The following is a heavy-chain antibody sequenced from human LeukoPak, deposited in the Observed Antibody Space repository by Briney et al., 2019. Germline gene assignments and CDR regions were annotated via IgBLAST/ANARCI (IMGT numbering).Heavy chain of an antibody. D-gene: IGHD1-26*01. V-gene: IGHV3-23*01. CDR2: ISGSGGST. J-gene: IGHJ4*02. Sequence: GSLRLSCAASGFTFSSYSMNWVRQAPGKGLEWVSAISGSGGSTYYADSVKGRFTISRDNSKNTLYLQMNSLRAEDTAVYYCAKDWGFSGEAIDYWGQGTLVTVSS. CDR1: GFTFSSYS. CDR3: AKDWGFSGEAIDY.